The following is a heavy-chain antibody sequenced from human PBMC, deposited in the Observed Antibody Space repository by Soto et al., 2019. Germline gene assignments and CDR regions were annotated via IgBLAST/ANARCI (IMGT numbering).Heavy chain of an antibody. Sequence: VQLLESGGDLVHPGGSLRLSCTGSGFAFSSHPMSWVRQAPERGLEWVSGISDGGDLTYNADSVRGRFTISRDNSKNTLFLQMNSLRVEDTAVYYCARRAFGSSRSFDIWGQGTMFTVSS. V-gene: IGHV3-23*01. D-gene: IGHD6-6*01. CDR1: GFAFSSHP. CDR3: ARRAFGSSRSFDI. J-gene: IGHJ3*02. CDR2: ISDGGDLT.